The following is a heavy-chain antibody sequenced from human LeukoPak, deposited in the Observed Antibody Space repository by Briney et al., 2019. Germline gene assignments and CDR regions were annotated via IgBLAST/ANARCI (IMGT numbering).Heavy chain of an antibody. V-gene: IGHV3-7*01. CDR3: ARSHSFGKDFDY. Sequence: GGSLRLSCAASGFTFSSDWMSWVRQAPGKGLEWMANIKQDGSEKYYVDSVKGRFTISRDNAKNSLYLQMNSLRAEDTAVYYCARSHSFGKDFDYWGQGTQVTVYS. D-gene: IGHD3-10*01. CDR1: GFTFSSDW. J-gene: IGHJ4*02. CDR2: IKQDGSEK.